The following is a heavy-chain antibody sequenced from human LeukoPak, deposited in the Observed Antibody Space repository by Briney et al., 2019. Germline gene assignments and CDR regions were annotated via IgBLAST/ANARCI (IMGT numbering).Heavy chain of an antibody. CDR3: AKATFVRGANYYYFGMDV. Sequence: GGSLRLSCAATGFTFSTYDMSWVSQAPGKGLEWVSSITGSGGATFYADSVKGRLTVSRDNSKNTLYLQMNSLRAEDTAVYFCAKATFVRGANYYYFGMDVWGQGTTVTVSS. D-gene: IGHD3-10*01. CDR1: GFTFSTYD. CDR2: ITGSGGAT. J-gene: IGHJ6*02. V-gene: IGHV3-23*01.